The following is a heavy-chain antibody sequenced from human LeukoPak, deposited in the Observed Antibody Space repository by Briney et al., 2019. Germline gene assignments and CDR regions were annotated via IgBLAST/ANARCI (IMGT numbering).Heavy chain of an antibody. V-gene: IGHV3-23*01. CDR2: ISGSGGST. CDR3: AKARVWLPYFDY. D-gene: IGHD6-19*01. J-gene: IGHJ4*02. Sequence: GGSLRLSCAASGLTFSSYAMSWVRQAPGKGLEWVSAISGSGGSTYYADSVKGRFTISRDNSKNTLYLQMNSLRAEDTAVYYCAKARVWLPYFDYWGQGTLVTVPS. CDR1: GLTFSSYA.